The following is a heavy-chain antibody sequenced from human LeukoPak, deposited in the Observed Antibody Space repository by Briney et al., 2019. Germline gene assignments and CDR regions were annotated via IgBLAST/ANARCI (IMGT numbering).Heavy chain of an antibody. D-gene: IGHD4-17*01. CDR1: GYTFTSYG. V-gene: IGHV1-18*04. CDR2: ISAYNGNT. Sequence: ASVKVSCKASGYTFTSYGISWVRQAPGQGLEWMGWISAYNGNTNYAQKLQGRVTITTDTSTSTAHMELRSLRSDDTAVYYCARRGFYGDYDYWGQGTLVTVSS. J-gene: IGHJ4*02. CDR3: ARRGFYGDYDY.